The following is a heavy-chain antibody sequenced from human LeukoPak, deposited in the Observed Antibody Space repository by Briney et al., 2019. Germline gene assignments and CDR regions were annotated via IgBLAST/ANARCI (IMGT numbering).Heavy chain of an antibody. CDR2: ISSSSSTI. V-gene: IGHV3-48*02. Sequence: GGSLRLSCAASGFTFSSYSMNWVRQAPGKGLEWVSYISSSSSTIYYADSVKGRFTISRDNAKNSLYLQMNSLRDEDTAVYYCARISTPYHDSFFDYWGQGTLVTVSS. CDR1: GFTFSSYS. D-gene: IGHD3-22*01. CDR3: ARISTPYHDSFFDY. J-gene: IGHJ4*02.